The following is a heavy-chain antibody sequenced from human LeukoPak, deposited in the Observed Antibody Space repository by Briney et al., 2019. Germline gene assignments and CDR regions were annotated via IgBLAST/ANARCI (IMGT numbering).Heavy chain of an antibody. V-gene: IGHV1-18*01. J-gene: IGHJ4*02. D-gene: IGHD2-2*01. Sequence: ASVKVSCKASGYTFTSYGISWVRQAPGQGLEWMGWISAYNGNTNYAQKLQGRVTMTTDTSTSPAYMELRSLRSDDTAVYYCARVGGCSSTSCYPLDYWGQGTLVTVSS. CDR3: ARVGGCSSTSCYPLDY. CDR2: ISAYNGNT. CDR1: GYTFTSYG.